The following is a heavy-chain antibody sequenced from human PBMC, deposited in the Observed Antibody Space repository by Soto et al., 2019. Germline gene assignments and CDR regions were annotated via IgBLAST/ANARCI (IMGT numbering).Heavy chain of an antibody. CDR2: ITYDGSEI. Sequence: QVQLVESGGGVVQPGRSLRLSCVASGFTLSGHGMHWVRQAPGKGLEWVAVITYDGSEIHYSDSVKGRFTISRDTSKNMVYLQMNSLKTEDNAMYYCAREQCYGYSRVADYWGQGTLVTVSS. J-gene: IGHJ4*02. D-gene: IGHD4-17*01. CDR1: GFTLSGHG. CDR3: AREQCYGYSRVADY. V-gene: IGHV3-30*03.